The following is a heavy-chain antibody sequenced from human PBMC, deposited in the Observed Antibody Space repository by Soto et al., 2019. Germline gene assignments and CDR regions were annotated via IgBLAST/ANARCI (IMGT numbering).Heavy chain of an antibody. J-gene: IGHJ4*02. Sequence: SGPTLVNPTQTLTLTCTFSGFSLSTSGMCVSWIRQPPGKALEWLARIDWDDDKYYSTSLKTRLTISKDTSKNQVVLTMTNMDPVDTATYYCARSRFYGDXNIKFDYWGQGTLVTVSS. CDR1: GFSLSTSGMC. CDR3: ARSRFYGDXNIKFDY. D-gene: IGHD4-17*01. CDR2: IDWDDDK. V-gene: IGHV2-70*11.